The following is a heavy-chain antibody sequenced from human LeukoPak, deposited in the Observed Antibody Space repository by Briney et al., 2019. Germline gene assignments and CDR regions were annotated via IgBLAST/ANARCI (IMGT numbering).Heavy chain of an antibody. J-gene: IGHJ6*04. CDR1: GFTFSNYA. Sequence: PGGSLRLSCAATGFTFSNYAMNWVRQAPGMGLEWVPVTNNGGSSKYYADSVKGRFIISRDNSKNTLYLQMNSLRAEDTAVYYCATDTLLWFGEALWYVWGKGTTVTVSS. V-gene: IGHV3-23*03. D-gene: IGHD3-10*01. CDR3: ATDTLLWFGEALWYV. CDR2: TNNGGSSK.